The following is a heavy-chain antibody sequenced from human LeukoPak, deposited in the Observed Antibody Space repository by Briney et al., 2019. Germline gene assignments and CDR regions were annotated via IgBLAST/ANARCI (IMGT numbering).Heavy chain of an antibody. J-gene: IGHJ5*02. D-gene: IGHD2-15*01. V-gene: IGHV3-7*04. CDR1: GFTFGDYG. CDR2: IKQDGSEK. CDR3: ARGLYCSGGSCYSGHWFDP. Sequence: GGSLRLSCTASGFTFGDYGMNWFRQAPGKGLEWVANIKQDGSEKYYVDSVKGRFTISRDNAKNSLYLQMNSLRAEDTAVYYCARGLYCSGGSCYSGHWFDPWGQGTLVTVSS.